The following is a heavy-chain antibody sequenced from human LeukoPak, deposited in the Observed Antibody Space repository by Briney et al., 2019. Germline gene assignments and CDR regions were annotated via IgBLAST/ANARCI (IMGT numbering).Heavy chain of an antibody. Sequence: GESLNTSCKGSGYRLTSYWIGWVRQMPGKGLEWMGIIYPSDSDTKYRPSFQGQVTISVDKSINTAYLQWSSLKASDTAMYYCARHSGSGFDFWGQGTLVTVSS. CDR3: ARHSGSGFDF. J-gene: IGHJ4*02. V-gene: IGHV5-51*01. D-gene: IGHD6-19*01. CDR2: IYPSDSDT. CDR1: GYRLTSYW.